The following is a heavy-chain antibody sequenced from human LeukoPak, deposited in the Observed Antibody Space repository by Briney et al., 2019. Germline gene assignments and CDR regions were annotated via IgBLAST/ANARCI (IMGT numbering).Heavy chain of an antibody. Sequence: GRSLRPSCAASGFTFSSYSMNSVRQAPGKGLEWVSSISSSSSYIYYADSVKGRFTISRDNAKNSLYLQMNSLRAEDTAVYYCARDMYSSGWATYNWFDPWGQGTLVTVSS. CDR1: GFTFSSYS. V-gene: IGHV3-21*01. CDR2: ISSSSSYI. J-gene: IGHJ5*02. CDR3: ARDMYSSGWATYNWFDP. D-gene: IGHD6-19*01.